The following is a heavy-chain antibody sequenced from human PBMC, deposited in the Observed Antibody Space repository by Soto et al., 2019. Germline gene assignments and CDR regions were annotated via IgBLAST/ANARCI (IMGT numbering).Heavy chain of an antibody. Sequence: GGSLRLSCAASGFTFSSYWMHWVRQAPGKGLVRVSRINSDGSSTSYADSVKGRFTISRDNAKNTLYLQMNSLRAEDTAVYYCARDCSSSWGYGMDVWGQGTTVTVSS. V-gene: IGHV3-74*01. CDR1: GFTFSSYW. CDR2: INSDGSST. D-gene: IGHD6-13*01. CDR3: ARDCSSSWGYGMDV. J-gene: IGHJ6*02.